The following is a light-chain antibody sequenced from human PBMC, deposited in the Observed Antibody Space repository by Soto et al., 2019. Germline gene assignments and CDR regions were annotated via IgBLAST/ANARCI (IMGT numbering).Light chain of an antibody. V-gene: IGLV2-14*03. Sequence: QSALTQPASVSGSPGQSITISCTGTSSDVGAYNYVSWYQQHPGKAPKLMIYEVSNRPSGVSNRFSGSKSANTASLTISGLQAGDEADYYCSSDTSSSTGLFGGGTKLTVL. J-gene: IGLJ3*02. CDR2: EVS. CDR1: SSDVGAYNY. CDR3: SSDTSSSTGL.